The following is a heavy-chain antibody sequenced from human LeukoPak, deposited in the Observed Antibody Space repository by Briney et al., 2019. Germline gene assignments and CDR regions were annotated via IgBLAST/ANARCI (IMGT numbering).Heavy chain of an antibody. J-gene: IGHJ4*02. CDR2: IYYSGST. Sequence: SETLSLTCTVSGGSISSYYWSWIRQPPGKGLEWIGYIYYSGSTNYNPSLKSRVTISVDTSKNQFSLKLSSVTAADTAVYYRARGNSRGVATNQLDYWGQGTLVTVSS. V-gene: IGHV4-59*01. D-gene: IGHD5-24*01. CDR3: ARGNSRGVATNQLDY. CDR1: GGSISSYY.